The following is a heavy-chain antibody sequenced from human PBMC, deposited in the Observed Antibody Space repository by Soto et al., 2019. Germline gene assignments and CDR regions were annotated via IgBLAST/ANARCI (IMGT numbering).Heavy chain of an antibody. J-gene: IGHJ6*02. Sequence: QVQLVQSGAEVKKPGASVKVSCKASGYTFTSYGISWVRQAPGQGLEWMGWISAYNGNTNYAQKLQGRVTMTTDTSTSTAYMELRSLRSDDTAVYYCARDHSGGSRYPRSPAVVDVWGQGTTVTVSS. CDR3: ARDHSGGSRYPRSPAVVDV. CDR2: ISAYNGNT. V-gene: IGHV1-18*04. CDR1: GYTFTSYG. D-gene: IGHD2-15*01.